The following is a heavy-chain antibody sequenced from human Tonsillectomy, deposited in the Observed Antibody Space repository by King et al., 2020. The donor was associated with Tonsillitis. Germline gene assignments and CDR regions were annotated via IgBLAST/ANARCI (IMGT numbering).Heavy chain of an antibody. CDR2: IDPVDSDT. CDR3: ARTSGYGYGFDV. J-gene: IGHJ3*01. D-gene: IGHD5-12*01. CDR1: VFTFTNDY. Sequence: VQLVEAGAEGKQPGDSLRNSRKGAVFTFTNDYIPWGRQGPGEALEWRVKIDPVDSDTTYSPSFQDHVTVSTDKSISTAYLQWSSLKASDTARYYCARTSGYGYGFDVWGQGTMVTVSS. V-gene: IGHV5-10-1*03.